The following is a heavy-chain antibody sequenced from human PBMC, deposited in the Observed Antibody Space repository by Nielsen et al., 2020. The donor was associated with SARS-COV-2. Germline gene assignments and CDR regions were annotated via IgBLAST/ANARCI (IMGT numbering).Heavy chain of an antibody. CDR2: IWYDGSNK. CDR3: AREEDTAISYGMDV. D-gene: IGHD5-18*01. Sequence: GESLKISCAASGFTFSSYGMHWVRQAPGKGLEWVAVIWYDGSNKYYADSVKGRFTISRDNSKNTLYLQMNSLRAEDTAVYYCAREEDTAISYGMDVWGQGTTVTVSS. V-gene: IGHV3-33*01. J-gene: IGHJ6*02. CDR1: GFTFSSYG.